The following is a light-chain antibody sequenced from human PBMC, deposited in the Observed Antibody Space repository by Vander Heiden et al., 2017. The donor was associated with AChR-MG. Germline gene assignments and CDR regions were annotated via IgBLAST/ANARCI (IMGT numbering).Light chain of an antibody. Sequence: EIVLTQSPGTLALSREATVPLSCSASQTVSSGSLAWYQQRPGQAPRLILYNAYTRATGIPDRISGSGSGTDVTLIITRLDPEDFVVYYCHQYGPSTPITIGQGTRLEIK. CDR2: NAY. CDR3: HQYGPSTPIT. CDR1: QTVSSGS. J-gene: IGKJ5*01. V-gene: IGKV3-20*01.